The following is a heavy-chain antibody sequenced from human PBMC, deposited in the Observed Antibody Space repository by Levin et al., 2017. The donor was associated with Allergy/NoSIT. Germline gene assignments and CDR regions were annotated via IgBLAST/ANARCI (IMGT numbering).Heavy chain of an antibody. D-gene: IGHD3-10*01. CDR3: AKDAGDY. Sequence: GGSLRLSCAASGFTFSSYGMHWVRQAPGKGLEWVAVISYDGSNKYYADSVKGRFTISRDNSKNTLYLQMNSLRAEDTAVYYCAKDAGDYWGQGTLVTVSS. CDR2: ISYDGSNK. J-gene: IGHJ4*02. V-gene: IGHV3-30*18. CDR1: GFTFSSYG.